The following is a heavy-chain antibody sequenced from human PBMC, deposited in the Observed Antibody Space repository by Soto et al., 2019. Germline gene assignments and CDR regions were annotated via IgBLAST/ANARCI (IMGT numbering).Heavy chain of an antibody. CDR1: GYTFTIYG. V-gene: IGHV1-18*01. J-gene: IGHJ6*03. CDR2: ISAYNGNT. CDR3: ARVGSSGSYSHYYYMDV. Sequence: GASVKVSCKASGYTFTIYGISLVRQAPGQGLEWMGWISAYNGNTNYAQKLQGRVTMTTDTSTSTAYMELRSLRSDDTAVYYCARVGSSGSYSHYYYMDVWGKGTTVTVSS. D-gene: IGHD3-10*01.